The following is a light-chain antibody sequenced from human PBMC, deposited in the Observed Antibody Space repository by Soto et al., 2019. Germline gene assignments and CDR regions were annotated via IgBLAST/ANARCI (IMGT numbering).Light chain of an antibody. V-gene: IGKV3-20*01. CDR1: QSVSSSY. CDR3: HQYGSSPWT. CDR2: GAS. Sequence: EIVLTQSPGTLSLSPGERATLSCRASQSVSSSYLAWYQQKPGKAPRLLIYGASSRATGIPDRFSGSGSGTDFTISISRLEPEDFALYYCHQYGSSPWTFGQGTKVEIK. J-gene: IGKJ1*01.